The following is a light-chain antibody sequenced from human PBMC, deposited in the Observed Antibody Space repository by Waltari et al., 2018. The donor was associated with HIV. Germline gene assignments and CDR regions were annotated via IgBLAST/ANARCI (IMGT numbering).Light chain of an antibody. CDR2: LDS. V-gene: IGKV2-28*01. CDR1: QTLLHSNGYNY. CDR3: MQTLQTPPT. J-gene: IGKJ2*01. Sequence: EIVLTQSPLSLSVTPAEPASISCTSSQTLLHSNGYNYLDWYLQKPGQPPPLLIYLDSNRASGVPDRFSGSGSGTNFTLKISRVEVEDVGTYFCMQTLQTPPTFGQGTKLDIK.